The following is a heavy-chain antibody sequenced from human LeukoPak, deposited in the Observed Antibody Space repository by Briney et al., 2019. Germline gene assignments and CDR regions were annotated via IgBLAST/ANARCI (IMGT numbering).Heavy chain of an antibody. D-gene: IGHD1-26*01. V-gene: IGHV4-39*07. CDR1: GGSISSSSYY. CDR2: IYYSGSI. J-gene: IGHJ4*02. Sequence: PSETLYLTCTVSGGSISSSSYYWGWIRQPPGKGLEWIGSIYYSGSIYYNPSLKSRVTISVDTSKNQFSLKLSSVTAADTAVYYCAREVGATRGFDYWGQGTLVTVSS. CDR3: AREVGATRGFDY.